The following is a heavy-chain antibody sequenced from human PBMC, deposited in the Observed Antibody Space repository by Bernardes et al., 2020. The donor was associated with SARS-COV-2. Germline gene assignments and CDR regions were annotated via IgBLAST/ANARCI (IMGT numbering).Heavy chain of an antibody. J-gene: IGHJ6*02. D-gene: IGHD1-26*01. CDR2: ISAYNGKT. V-gene: IGHV1-18*01. CDR1: RYTFTSYG. CDR3: ASPSGSYYSNRMYV. Sequence: ASVKVSCKHSRYTFTSYGISRVRQAPGHGLEWMGWISAYNGKTNYAQKLQGTGTMTTDTSTSTAYMELRSLRSDDTAAYYCASPSGSYYSNRMYVWGQGTSVTVS.